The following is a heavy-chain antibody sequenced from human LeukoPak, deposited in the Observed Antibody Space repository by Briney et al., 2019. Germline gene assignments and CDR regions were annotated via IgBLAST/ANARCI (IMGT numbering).Heavy chain of an antibody. V-gene: IGHV1-2*02. CDR2: INPNSGDT. CDR3: ARDLGVAAAGTGGDY. CDR1: GYTFTDYY. D-gene: IGHD6-13*01. Sequence: ASVKVSCKASGYTFTDYYMHWVRQAPGQGLEWMGWINPNSGDTDYAQKFQGRVTMTRDTSISTAYMELRSLRSDDTAVYYCARDLGVAAAGTGGDYWGQGTLVTVSS. J-gene: IGHJ4*02.